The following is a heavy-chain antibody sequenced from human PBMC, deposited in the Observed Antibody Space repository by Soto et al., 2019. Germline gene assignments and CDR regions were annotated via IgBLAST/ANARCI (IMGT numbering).Heavy chain of an antibody. V-gene: IGHV3-48*02. CDR2: ISSSGSTT. CDR1: GFTFSSYI. J-gene: IGHJ4*02. CDR3: ARAVAGTVYDY. Sequence: PGGSLRLSCEGSGFTFSSYIMSWVRQSPGKGLQWVAYISSSGSTTYYGDSVKGRFSISRDNTKDSVFLQMNRLRDEDTSVYFCARAVAGTVYDYWGQGALVTVSS. D-gene: IGHD6-19*01.